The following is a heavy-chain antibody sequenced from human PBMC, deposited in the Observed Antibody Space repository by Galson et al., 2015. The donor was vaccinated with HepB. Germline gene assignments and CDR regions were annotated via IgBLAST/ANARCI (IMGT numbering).Heavy chain of an antibody. J-gene: IGHJ4*02. CDR3: TRDFGSGWPFDF. D-gene: IGHD6-19*01. CDR2: VNPNSGGT. CDR1: GYTFTDYF. V-gene: IGHV1-2*02. Sequence: SVKVSCKASGYTFTDYFMHWVRQAPGQGLEWMGWVNPNSGGTNYAQKFQGRVTMTRDTSISTAYMELTRLRSDDTAVYYCTRDFGSGWPFDFWGQGAVVTVSS.